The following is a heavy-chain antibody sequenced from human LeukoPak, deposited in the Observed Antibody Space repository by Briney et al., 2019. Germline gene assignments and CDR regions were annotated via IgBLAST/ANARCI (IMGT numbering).Heavy chain of an antibody. CDR1: RFTFSNYP. V-gene: IGHV3-30-3*01. D-gene: IGHD6-19*01. Sequence: PGRSLRLSCAASRFTFSNYPMHWVRQAPGKGLEWLAIISYDGNNIYYADSVKGRFTISRDNSKNTLYVQMNSLRADDTAVYYCAREQSAVAGFDYWGQGTLVTVSS. J-gene: IGHJ4*02. CDR2: ISYDGNNI. CDR3: AREQSAVAGFDY.